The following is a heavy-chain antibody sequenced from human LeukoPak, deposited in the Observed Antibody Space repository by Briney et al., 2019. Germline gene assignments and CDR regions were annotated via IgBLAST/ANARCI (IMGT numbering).Heavy chain of an antibody. D-gene: IGHD6-19*01. V-gene: IGHV3-30*02. J-gene: IGHJ4*02. CDR1: GFTFSSYG. CDR3: AKDVEWRSIAVASTGFDY. Sequence: GGSLRLSCAASGFTFSSYGMHWVRQAPGKGLEWVAFIRYDGSNKYYADSVKGRFTISRDNSKNTLYLQMNSLRAEDTAVYYCAKDVEWRSIAVASTGFDYWGQGTLVTVSS. CDR2: IRYDGSNK.